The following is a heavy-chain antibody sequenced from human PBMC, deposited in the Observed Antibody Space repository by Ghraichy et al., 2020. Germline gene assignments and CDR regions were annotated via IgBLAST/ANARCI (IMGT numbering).Heavy chain of an antibody. CDR1: GASISSGSYY. CDR2: INAIGST. J-gene: IGHJ4*02. D-gene: IGHD2-21*02. Sequence: SETLSLTCTVSGASISSGSYYWSWIRQPAGKGLEWIGRINAIGSTYYNPSLKSRVTISIDTSKNQFSLELSSVTAADPALYYCAREIPYCGGVCNYFDSWGQGTLVSVSS. V-gene: IGHV4-61*02. CDR3: AREIPYCGGVCNYFDS.